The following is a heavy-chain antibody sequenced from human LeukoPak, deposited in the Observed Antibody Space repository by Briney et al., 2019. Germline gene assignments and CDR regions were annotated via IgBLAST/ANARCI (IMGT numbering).Heavy chain of an antibody. Sequence: GESLKISCKGSGHTFSISWIGWVRQKPGEGLEWMGIIYVGDSDTRYNPSFQGQVTISADKSISTAYLQWSSLKASDTAMYYCARRRAYYFDYWGQGTLVTVSS. V-gene: IGHV5-51*01. CDR3: ARRRAYYFDY. J-gene: IGHJ4*02. D-gene: IGHD2-21*01. CDR1: GHTFSISW. CDR2: IYVGDSDT.